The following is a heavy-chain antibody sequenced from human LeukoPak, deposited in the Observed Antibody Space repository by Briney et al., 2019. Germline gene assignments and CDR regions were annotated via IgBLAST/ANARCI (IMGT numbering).Heavy chain of an antibody. D-gene: IGHD6-13*01. CDR1: GFTFSSYW. CDR2: INTDGSST. CDR3: ASGAAAGRRTDAFDI. V-gene: IGHV3-74*01. Sequence: PGGSLRLSCAASGFTFSSYWMHWVRHAPGKGLVWVSRINTDGSSTSYADSVKGRFTISRDNAKNTLYLQMNSLRAEDTAVYYCASGAAAGRRTDAFDIWGQGTMVTVSS. J-gene: IGHJ3*02.